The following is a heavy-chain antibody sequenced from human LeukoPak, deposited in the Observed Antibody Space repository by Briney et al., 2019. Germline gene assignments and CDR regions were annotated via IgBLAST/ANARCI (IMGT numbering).Heavy chain of an antibody. D-gene: IGHD6-13*01. CDR2: FDPEDGET. J-gene: IGHJ4*02. Sequence: ASVKVSCKVSGYTLTESSMHWVRQAPGKGLEWMGGFDPEDGETIYAQKFQGRVTMTEDTSTDTAYMELSSLRSEDTAVYYCATSPPHQYSSSWQFDYWGQGTLVTVSS. CDR1: GYTLTESS. V-gene: IGHV1-24*01. CDR3: ATSPPHQYSSSWQFDY.